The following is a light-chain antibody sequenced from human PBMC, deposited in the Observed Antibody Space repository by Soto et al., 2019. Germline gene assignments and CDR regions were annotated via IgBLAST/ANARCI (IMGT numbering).Light chain of an antibody. CDR2: GNS. CDR1: SSNIGAGYD. J-gene: IGLJ3*02. V-gene: IGLV1-40*01. CDR3: QSYDSSRWV. Sequence: QSVLAQPPSVSGAPGQGVTISCTGSSSNIGAGYDVHWYQQLPGTAPKLLIYGNSNRPSGVPDRSSGSKSGTSASLAITGLQAEDEADYYCQSYDSSRWVFGGGTQLTVL.